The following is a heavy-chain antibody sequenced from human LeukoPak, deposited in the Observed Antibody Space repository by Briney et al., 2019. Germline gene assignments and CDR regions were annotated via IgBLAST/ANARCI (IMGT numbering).Heavy chain of an antibody. CDR3: ARSRVGTTSGHYYYMDV. D-gene: IGHD1-1*01. V-gene: IGHV4-34*01. J-gene: IGHJ6*03. CDR2: INHSGST. CDR1: GGSFTDYY. Sequence: SETLSLTSAVYGGSFTDYYWTWIRQPPGKRLEWIGEINHSGSTNYSPSLNSRVTISVDTSKNQFSLKMTSVTAADTAIYYCARSRVGTTSGHYYYMDVWGKGTTVIVSS.